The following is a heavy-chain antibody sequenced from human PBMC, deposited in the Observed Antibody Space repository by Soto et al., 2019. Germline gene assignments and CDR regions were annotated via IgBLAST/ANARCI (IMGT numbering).Heavy chain of an antibody. V-gene: IGHV4-31*03. CDR1: GYSISSGGYY. CDR3: ARDGGQLASDY. Sequence: PSETLSLTCTVSGYSISSGGYYWSWIRQLPGKGLEWLGYIYYSGSTYYNPSLKSRVTISLDTSKNQFSLRLSSVTAADTAVYYCARDGGQLASDYWGQGTLVTVSS. D-gene: IGHD6-6*01. CDR2: IYYSGST. J-gene: IGHJ4*02.